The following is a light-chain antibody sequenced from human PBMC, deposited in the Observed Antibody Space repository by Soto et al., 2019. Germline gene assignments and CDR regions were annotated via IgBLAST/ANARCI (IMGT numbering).Light chain of an antibody. V-gene: IGKV3-11*01. Sequence: EIVLTQSPATLSLSPGERATLSCRARQSVSSYLAWYQQKPGQAPRLLIYDASNRATGIPARFSGSGSGTDFTLTISSLEPEDFAVYYCKQRSNWPWTFGQGTKVDIK. CDR2: DAS. CDR3: KQRSNWPWT. CDR1: QSVSSY. J-gene: IGKJ1*01.